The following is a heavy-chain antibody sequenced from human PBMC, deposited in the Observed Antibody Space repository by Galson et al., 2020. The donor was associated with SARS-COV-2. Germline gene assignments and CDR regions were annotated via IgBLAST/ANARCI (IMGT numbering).Heavy chain of an antibody. CDR3: ARGQWSSAWFSSYYTMDV. CDR1: GYTFSNYD. CDR2: MNPNSANT. D-gene: IGHD6-13*01. J-gene: IGHJ6*02. V-gene: IGHV1-8*01. Sequence: ASVKVSCKASGYTFSNYDINWVRQATGQGLEWMGWMNPNSANTGYEQKFQGRVTMTRNTSINTAYMELSSLRSEDSAVYYCARGQWSSAWFSSYYTMDVWGRGTTVTVSS.